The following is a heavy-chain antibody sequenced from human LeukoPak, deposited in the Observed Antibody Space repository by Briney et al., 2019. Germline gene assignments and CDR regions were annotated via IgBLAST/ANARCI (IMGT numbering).Heavy chain of an antibody. CDR3: ARRYRTSSSWSYYFDY. V-gene: IGHV3-11*06. CDR2: ISSSSSYT. J-gene: IGHJ4*02. D-gene: IGHD6-13*01. Sequence: GGSLRLSCAAPGFTFSDYYMSWLRQAPGKGLEGVSYISSSSSYTNYADSVKGRFTISRDNAKNSLYLQMNSLRAEDTAVYYCARRYRTSSSWSYYFDYWGQGTLVTVSS. CDR1: GFTFSDYY.